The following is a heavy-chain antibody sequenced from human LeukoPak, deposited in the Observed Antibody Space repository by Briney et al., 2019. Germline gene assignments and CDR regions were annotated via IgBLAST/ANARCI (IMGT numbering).Heavy chain of an antibody. CDR1: GFTFSNYW. CDR3: ARGGGMRSWYDFDY. D-gene: IGHD6-13*01. Sequence: GGSLRLSCAASGFTFSNYWMSWVRQAPGKGLEFMANIKEAGSEKYYVDSVKGRFTISRDNDKNSVHLQMNNLRAEDTAVHYCARGGGMRSWYDFDYWGQGILVTVSS. CDR2: IKEAGSEK. V-gene: IGHV3-7*04. J-gene: IGHJ4*02.